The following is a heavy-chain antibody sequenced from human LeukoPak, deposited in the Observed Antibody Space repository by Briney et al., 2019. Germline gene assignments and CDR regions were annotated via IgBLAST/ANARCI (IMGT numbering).Heavy chain of an antibody. CDR3: AKERTFGAHWYFDL. Sequence: PGGSLRLSCAASGFTFSSYAMSWVRQAPGKGLEWVSAICGSGDNTYYADSVKGRVTISRDNSKNTVYLQMKSLRAEDTAVYYCAKERTFGAHWYFDLWGRGTLVTVSS. V-gene: IGHV3-23*01. D-gene: IGHD3-10*01. CDR2: ICGSGDNT. J-gene: IGHJ2*01. CDR1: GFTFSSYA.